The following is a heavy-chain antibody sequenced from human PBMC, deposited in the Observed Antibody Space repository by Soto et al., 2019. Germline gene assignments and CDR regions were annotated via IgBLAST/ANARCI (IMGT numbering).Heavy chain of an antibody. Sequence: LRLSCAASGFTFSSYSMNWVRQAPGKGLEWVSSISSSSSYIYYADSVKGRFTISRDNAKNSLYLQMNSLRGEDTAVYYCARVSSARVLGMDVWGQGTTVTVSS. CDR3: ARVSSARVLGMDV. V-gene: IGHV3-21*01. D-gene: IGHD6-6*01. CDR1: GFTFSSYS. J-gene: IGHJ6*02. CDR2: ISSSSSYI.